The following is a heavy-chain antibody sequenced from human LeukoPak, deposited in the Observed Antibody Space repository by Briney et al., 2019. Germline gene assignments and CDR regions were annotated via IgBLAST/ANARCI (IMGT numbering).Heavy chain of an antibody. J-gene: IGHJ4*02. CDR1: GFTFSKYA. V-gene: IGHV3-23*01. D-gene: IGHD4-17*01. Sequence: GGSLRLSCAASGFTFSKYAMSWVHQAPGKGLEWVSAISGSDGNTFYADSVKGRFTISRDNSKNTLSLQMNSLRAEDTALYFCAKDSSVPYGITDWGQGTLVTVSS. CDR2: ISGSDGNT. CDR3: AKDSSVPYGITD.